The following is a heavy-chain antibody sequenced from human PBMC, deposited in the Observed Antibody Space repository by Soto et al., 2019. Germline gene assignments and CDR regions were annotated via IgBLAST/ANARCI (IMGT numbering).Heavy chain of an antibody. CDR1: GYTFTSSD. D-gene: IGHD2-2*01. J-gene: IGHJ6*02. CDR2: MNPNSGNT. V-gene: IGHV1-8*01. Sequence: QVQLVQSGAEVKKPGASVKVSCKASGYTFTSSDITWVRQATGQGLEWMGWMNPNSGNTGYAQKFQGRGTMTRNTFIRTAYIELSSLRSEDTAVYYCARWGGIGTICYPDYYYAMEVWGQGTTVPVSS. CDR3: ARWGGIGTICYPDYYYAMEV.